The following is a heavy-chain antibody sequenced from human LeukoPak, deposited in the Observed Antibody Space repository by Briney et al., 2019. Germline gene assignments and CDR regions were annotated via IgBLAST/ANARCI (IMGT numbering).Heavy chain of an antibody. V-gene: IGHV4-34*01. J-gene: IGHJ4*02. D-gene: IGHD2-2*01. CDR3: RRLDCSSTSCYAPLDY. CDR1: GGSFSGYY. CDR2: INHSGST. Sequence: SETLSLTCAVYGGSFSGYYWSWIRQPPGKGLEWIGEINHSGSTNYNPSLKSRVTISVDTSKNQFSLKLSSVTSADTAVYYCRRLDCSSTSCYAPLDYWGQGTLVTVSS.